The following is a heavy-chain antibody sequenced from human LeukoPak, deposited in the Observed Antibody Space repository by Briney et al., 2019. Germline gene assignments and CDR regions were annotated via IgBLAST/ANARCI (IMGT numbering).Heavy chain of an antibody. CDR2: INPNSGGT. Sequence: ASVKVSCKASGYTFTGHYMHWVRQAPGQGLEWMGWINPNSGGTNYAQKFQGRVTMTRDTSISTAYMELSRLRSDDTAVYYCASGVARIRVVLQLVLGDYWGQGTLVTVSS. CDR3: ASGVARIRVVLQLVLGDY. J-gene: IGHJ4*02. CDR1: GYTFTGHY. D-gene: IGHD5-12*01. V-gene: IGHV1-2*02.